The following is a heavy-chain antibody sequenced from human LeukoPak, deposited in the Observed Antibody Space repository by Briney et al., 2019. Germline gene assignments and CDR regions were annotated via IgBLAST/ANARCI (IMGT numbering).Heavy chain of an antibody. CDR2: ISGSGGST. V-gene: IGHV3-23*01. D-gene: IGHD6-13*01. CDR3: AKGGGTGYSSSWYSN. CDR1: GFTFSSYA. Sequence: PGGSLRLSCAASGFTFSSYAMSWVRQAPGKGLEWVSGISGSGGSTYYAESVKGRCTISRDNSKKTVYLQMNSLRAEDAAVYYCAKGGGTGYSSSWYSNWGQGTLVTVSS. J-gene: IGHJ4*02.